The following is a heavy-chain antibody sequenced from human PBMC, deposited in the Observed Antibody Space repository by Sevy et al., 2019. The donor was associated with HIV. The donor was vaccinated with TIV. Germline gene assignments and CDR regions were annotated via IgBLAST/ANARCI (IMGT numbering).Heavy chain of an antibody. Sequence: ASVKVSCKTSGYTFIKHPLSWVRQAPGQSLEWMGCIRTDNGETKYAQKFQGRATMTTDTSTSTAYMELRSLRSDDTAVYYCARDSDGSGRYYLDYFDSWGQGTLVTVSS. CDR2: IRTDNGET. CDR3: ARDSDGSGRYYLDYFDS. CDR1: GYTFIKHP. V-gene: IGHV1-18*01. D-gene: IGHD3-22*01. J-gene: IGHJ4*02.